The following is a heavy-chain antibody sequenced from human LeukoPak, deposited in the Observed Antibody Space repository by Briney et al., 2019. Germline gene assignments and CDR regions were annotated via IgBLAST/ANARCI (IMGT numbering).Heavy chain of an antibody. J-gene: IGHJ4*02. CDR3: ARVGDYALKD. CDR1: GGSISSYY. Sequence: SETRSLTCTVSGGSISSYYWSWIRQPAGKGLEWIGHIYTSGSTNYNPSLKSRVTMSVDTSKNQFSLKLRSVTAADTAVYYCARVGDYALKDWGQGTLVTVSS. V-gene: IGHV4-4*07. CDR2: IYTSGST. D-gene: IGHD3-16*01.